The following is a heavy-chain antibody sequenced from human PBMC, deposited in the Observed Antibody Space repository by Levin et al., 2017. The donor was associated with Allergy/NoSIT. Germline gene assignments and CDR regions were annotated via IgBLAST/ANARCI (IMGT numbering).Heavy chain of an antibody. CDR1: GFTVSSYY. Sequence: QSGGSLRLSCVASGFTVSSYYMNWVRQAPGKGLEWVSVIYSGGRTYYADSVKDRFTISRDNSKNTLYLQMNSLRAEDTAVYYCARGGGSSSWYGYWGQGTLVTVSS. D-gene: IGHD6-13*01. CDR2: IYSGGRT. V-gene: IGHV3-66*01. CDR3: ARGGGSSSWYGY. J-gene: IGHJ4*02.